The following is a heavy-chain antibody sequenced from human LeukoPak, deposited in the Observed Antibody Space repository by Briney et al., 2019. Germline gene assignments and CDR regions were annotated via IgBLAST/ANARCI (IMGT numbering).Heavy chain of an antibody. Sequence: ASVKVSCKASGYTFTSYYMHWVRQAPGQGLEWMGIINPSGGSTSYAQKFQGRVTMTRDTSTSTVYMELSSLRSEDTAVYYCARAPKSGSGSLEGSWFDPWGQETLVTVSS. CDR3: ARAPKSGSGSLEGSWFDP. J-gene: IGHJ5*02. V-gene: IGHV1-46*01. CDR1: GYTFTSYY. D-gene: IGHD3-10*01. CDR2: INPSGGST.